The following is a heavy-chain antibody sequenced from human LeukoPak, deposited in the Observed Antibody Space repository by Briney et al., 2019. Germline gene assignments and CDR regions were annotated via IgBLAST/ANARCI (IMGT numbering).Heavy chain of an antibody. J-gene: IGHJ1*01. V-gene: IGHV5-51*01. D-gene: IGHD6-13*01. CDR1: GYSFTSYW. Sequence: ESLKISCKGSGYSFTSYWIGWVRQMPVKGLEWMGIIYPGDSDTRYSPSFQGQVTISADKSISTAYLQWSSLKASDTAMYYCVKYSSSWYESGYFQHWGQGTLVTVSS. CDR2: IYPGDSDT. CDR3: VKYSSSWYESGYFQH.